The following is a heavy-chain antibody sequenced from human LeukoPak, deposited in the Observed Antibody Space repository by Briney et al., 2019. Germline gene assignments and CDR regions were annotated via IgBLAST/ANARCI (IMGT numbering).Heavy chain of an antibody. CDR1: GFTFSGAW. V-gene: IGHV3-48*04. CDR2: ISSSGSTI. Sequence: PGGSLRLSCTASGFTFSGAWMTWVRQAPGKGLEWVSYISSSGSTIYYADSVKGRFTISRDNAKNSLYLQMNSLRAEDTAVYSCAELGITMIGGVWGKGTTVTISS. CDR3: AELGITMIGGV. J-gene: IGHJ6*04. D-gene: IGHD3-10*02.